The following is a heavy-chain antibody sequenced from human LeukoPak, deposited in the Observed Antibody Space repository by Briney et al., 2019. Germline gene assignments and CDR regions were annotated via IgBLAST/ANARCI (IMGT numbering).Heavy chain of an antibody. D-gene: IGHD3-10*01. Sequence: GGSLRLSCAASGFTFSSYWMSWVRQAPGKGLEWVANIKQDGSEKYYVDSVKGRFTISRDNAKNSLYLQMNSLRAEDTAVYYCARGPTLVRGVIMPDSVGGMDVWGQGTTVTVSS. CDR2: IKQDGSEK. CDR3: ARGPTLVRGVIMPDSVGGMDV. V-gene: IGHV3-7*01. CDR1: GFTFSSYW. J-gene: IGHJ6*02.